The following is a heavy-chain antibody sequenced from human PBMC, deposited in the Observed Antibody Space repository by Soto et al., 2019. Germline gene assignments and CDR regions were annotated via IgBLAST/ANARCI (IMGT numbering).Heavy chain of an antibody. V-gene: IGHV4-4*07. Sequence: SETLSLTCSVSGGSINSYWWSWIRQPAGKGLEWIGRVYSSGTTDYNPSLNSRATMSVETSKNQFSLKLSSVTAADTAVYYCARDIGSFAYGEGYWGQGIQVTVSS. D-gene: IGHD3-10*01. J-gene: IGHJ4*02. CDR1: GGSINSYW. CDR2: VYSSGTT. CDR3: ARDIGSFAYGEGY.